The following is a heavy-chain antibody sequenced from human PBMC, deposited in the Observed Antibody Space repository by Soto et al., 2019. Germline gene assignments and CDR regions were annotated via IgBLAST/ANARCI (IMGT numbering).Heavy chain of an antibody. J-gene: IGHJ4*02. D-gene: IGHD4-4*01. CDR1: GFTFSSYG. Sequence: QVQLGESGGGVVQPGRSLRLSCAASGFTFSSYGMHWVRQAPGTGLEWGAVISYDGSNKYYADSVKGRFTISRDNSKNTLYLQMNSLRAEDTAVYYCAKDGDSSYEGGFEAPTDYWGQGTLVTVSS. V-gene: IGHV3-30*18. CDR3: AKDGDSSYEGGFEAPTDY. CDR2: ISYDGSNK.